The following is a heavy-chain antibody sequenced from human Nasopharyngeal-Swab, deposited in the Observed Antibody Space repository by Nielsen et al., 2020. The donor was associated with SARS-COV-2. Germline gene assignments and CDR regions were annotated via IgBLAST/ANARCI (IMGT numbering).Heavy chain of an antibody. CDR2: INHSGST. CDR1: GGSFSGYY. D-gene: IGHD5-18*01. CDR3: ARGGYSYGPDY. J-gene: IGHJ4*02. Sequence: SETLSLTCAVYGGSFSGYYWSWIRQPPGKGLEWIGEINHSGSTNYNPSLKSQVTISVDTSKNQFSLKLSSVTGADTAVYYCARGGYSYGPDYWGQGTLVTVSS. V-gene: IGHV4-34*01.